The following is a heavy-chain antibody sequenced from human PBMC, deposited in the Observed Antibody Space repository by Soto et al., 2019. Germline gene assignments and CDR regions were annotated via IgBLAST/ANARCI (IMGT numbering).Heavy chain of an antibody. Sequence: QVQLVQSGAAVKKPGSSVKVSCKASGGTFSSYAISWVRQAPGQGLAWMGGIIPIFGTANYAQKFQGRVTIAADEPTSTDYLELSRLRSDDPAAYYCARDPYFLCGYYNPLIADYYYYGTDVWGQGTAVPVSS. CDR1: GGTFSSYA. D-gene: IGHD3-3*01. CDR2: IIPIFGTA. J-gene: IGHJ6*02. V-gene: IGHV1-69*01. CDR3: ARDPYFLCGYYNPLIADYYYYGTDV.